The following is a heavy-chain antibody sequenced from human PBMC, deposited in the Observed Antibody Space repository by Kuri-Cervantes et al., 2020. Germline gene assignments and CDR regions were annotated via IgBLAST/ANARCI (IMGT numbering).Heavy chain of an antibody. D-gene: IGHD2-21*01. V-gene: IGHV3-7*03. CDR3: ARETTCGGDCYSFDY. Sequence: GESLKISCAASGFTFSGSWMTWVRQAPGKGLEWVANINQDGSAKNYVDSVKGRFTISRDNSKNTLYLQMNSLRAEDTAVYYCARETTCGGDCYSFDYWGQGTLVTVSS. CDR1: GFTFSGSW. CDR2: INQDGSAK. J-gene: IGHJ4*02.